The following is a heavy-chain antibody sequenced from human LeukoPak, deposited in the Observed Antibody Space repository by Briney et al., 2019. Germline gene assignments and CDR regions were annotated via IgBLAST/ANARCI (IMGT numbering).Heavy chain of an antibody. CDR3: ASLYYGSGSYSNYYFDY. Sequence: SETLSLTCTVSGGSISSYYWSWIRQPPGKGLEWIGYIYYSGSTNYNPSLKSRVTISVDTSKNQFSLKLSSVTAADTAVYYCASLYYGSGSYSNYYFDYWGQGTLVTVSS. CDR1: GGSISSYY. D-gene: IGHD3-10*01. CDR2: IYYSGST. V-gene: IGHV4-59*01. J-gene: IGHJ4*02.